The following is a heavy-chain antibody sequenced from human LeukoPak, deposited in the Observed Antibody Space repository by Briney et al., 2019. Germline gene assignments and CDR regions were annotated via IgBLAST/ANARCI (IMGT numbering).Heavy chain of an antibody. Sequence: VGSLRLSCAASGFTFSGHWMGWVRQAPGKGLEWVANIKEDGGAKYYVDSVKGRFTISRDNTKNSLFLQMNSLRVEDTAVYYCARLGSYDFDFWGQGTLVTVSS. CDR1: GFTFSGHW. J-gene: IGHJ4*02. V-gene: IGHV3-7*01. D-gene: IGHD3-10*01. CDR2: IKEDGGAK. CDR3: ARLGSYDFDF.